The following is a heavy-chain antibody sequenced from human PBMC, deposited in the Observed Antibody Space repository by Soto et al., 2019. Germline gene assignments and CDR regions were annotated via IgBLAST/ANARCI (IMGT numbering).Heavy chain of an antibody. CDR1: GGSISSYY. CDR2: IYYSGST. D-gene: IGHD6-19*01. Sequence: PSETLSLTCTVSGGSISSYYWSWIRQPPGKGLEWIGYIYYSGSTNYNPSLKSRVTISVDTSKNQFSLKLSSVTAADTAVYYCAAQGSIGWYDVWGQGTLVTVSS. J-gene: IGHJ4*02. CDR3: AAQGSIGWYDV. V-gene: IGHV4-59*01.